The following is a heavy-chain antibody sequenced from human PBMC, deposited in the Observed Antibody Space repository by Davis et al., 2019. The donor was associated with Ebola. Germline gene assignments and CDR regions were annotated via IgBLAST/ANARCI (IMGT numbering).Heavy chain of an antibody. CDR1: GGSISSGDYY. Sequence: PSETLSLTCTVSGGSISSGDYYWSWIRQPPGKGLERIGYIYYSGSTYYNPSLKSRVTISVDTSKNQFSLKLSSVTAADTAVYYCARDSGGFVLWYWGQGTPVTVSS. V-gene: IGHV4-30-4*01. J-gene: IGHJ4*02. CDR2: IYYSGST. CDR3: ARDSGGFVLWY. D-gene: IGHD3-10*01.